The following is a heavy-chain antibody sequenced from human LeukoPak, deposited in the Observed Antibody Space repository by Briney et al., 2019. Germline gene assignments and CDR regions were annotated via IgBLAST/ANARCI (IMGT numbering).Heavy chain of an antibody. Sequence: TSVKVSCKVSGYTLSKLSMHWVRQAPGKGLEWMGGLDPGAGETIYAQRFQGRLTVTEVIFTDTANMELSSLRSEDTAVYYCATGIQLSPAASFYFDYWGQGTLVTVSP. V-gene: IGHV1-24*01. J-gene: IGHJ4*02. D-gene: IGHD5-18*01. CDR1: GYTLSKLS. CDR3: ATGIQLSPAASFYFDY. CDR2: LDPGAGET.